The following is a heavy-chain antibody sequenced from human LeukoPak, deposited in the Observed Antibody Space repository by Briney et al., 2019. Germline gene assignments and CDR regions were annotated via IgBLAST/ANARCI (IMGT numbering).Heavy chain of an antibody. D-gene: IGHD3-22*01. CDR3: ARCDYYDSSGYSFDP. Sequence: PGGSLRLSCAASGFTFSDYYMSWIRQAPGKGLEWVSYISSSGSTIYYADSVKGRFTISRDNAKNSLYLQMNSLRAEDTAVYYCARCDYYDSSGYSFDPWGQGTLVTVSS. V-gene: IGHV3-11*01. J-gene: IGHJ5*02. CDR2: ISSSGSTI. CDR1: GFTFSDYY.